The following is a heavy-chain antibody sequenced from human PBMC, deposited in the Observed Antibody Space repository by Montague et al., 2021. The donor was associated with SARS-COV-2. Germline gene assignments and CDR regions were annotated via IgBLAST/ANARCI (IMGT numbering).Heavy chain of an antibody. CDR3: ARVEFDGGYDSVPLDV. D-gene: IGHD5-12*01. CDR1: GGSISSGGYY. V-gene: IGHV4-31*03. Sequence: TLSLTCTVSGGSISSGGYYWSWIRQHPGKGLEWIGYIYYSGSTXYNPSLKSRVTISVDTSKNQFFLKLSSVTAADTAVYYCARVEFDGGYDSVPLDVWGQGTTVTVSS. CDR2: IYYSGST. J-gene: IGHJ6*02.